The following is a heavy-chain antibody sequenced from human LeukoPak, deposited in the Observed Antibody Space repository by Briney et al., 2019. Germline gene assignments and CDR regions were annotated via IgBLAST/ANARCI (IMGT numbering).Heavy chain of an antibody. CDR1: GYTFTSYD. CDR2: MNPNSGNT. J-gene: IGHJ6*03. Sequence: ASVKVSCKASGYTFTSYDINWVRQATGQGLEWMGWMNPNSGNTGYAQKFQGRVTMTRNTSISTAYMELSSLRSEDTAVYYCARGPDILTGYLHNYYYYYMDVWGKGTTVTISS. D-gene: IGHD3-9*01. CDR3: ARGPDILTGYLHNYYYYYMDV. V-gene: IGHV1-8*01.